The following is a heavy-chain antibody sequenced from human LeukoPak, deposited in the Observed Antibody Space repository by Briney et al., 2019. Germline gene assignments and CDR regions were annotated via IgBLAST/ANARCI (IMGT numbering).Heavy chain of an antibody. CDR3: ATPPTVTRNY. Sequence: GGSLRLSCAASGFTFNSYEMNWVRQAPGKGVEWVSYISSSGSTIYYADSVKGRFTISRDNSKNTLYLQMNSLRAEDTAVYYCATPPTVTRNYWGQGTLVTVSS. J-gene: IGHJ4*02. CDR2: ISSSGSTI. V-gene: IGHV3-48*03. CDR1: GFTFNSYE. D-gene: IGHD4-17*01.